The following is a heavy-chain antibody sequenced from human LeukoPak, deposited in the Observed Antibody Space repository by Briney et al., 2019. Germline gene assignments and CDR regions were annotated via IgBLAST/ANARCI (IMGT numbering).Heavy chain of an antibody. V-gene: IGHV3-49*03. D-gene: IGHD3-3*02. CDR3: TLRLANLY. Sequence: PGRSLRLSCTASGFTFGDYAMSWIRQAPGKGLEWAGFIRSKAYGGTTEYAASVKGRFTISRDDSKSIAYLQMNSLKSEDTAVYYCTLRLANLYWGQGTLVTVSS. J-gene: IGHJ4*02. CDR1: GFTFGDYA. CDR2: IRSKAYGGTT.